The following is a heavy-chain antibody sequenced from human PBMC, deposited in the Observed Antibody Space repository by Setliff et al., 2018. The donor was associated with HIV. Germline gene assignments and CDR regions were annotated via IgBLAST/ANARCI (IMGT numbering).Heavy chain of an antibody. CDR1: GASISSNT. V-gene: IGHV4-4*08. D-gene: IGHD6-25*01. CDR2: IYNSVTT. Sequence: PSETLSLTCIVSGASISSNTWSWIRQAPGKGLQWIGFIYNSVTTNYNPSLKSRFTISRDNAENSVYLQMNSLRAEDTAVYYCVQGGLSSGWGPFWGQGTLVTVSS. CDR3: VQGGLSSGWGPF. J-gene: IGHJ4*02.